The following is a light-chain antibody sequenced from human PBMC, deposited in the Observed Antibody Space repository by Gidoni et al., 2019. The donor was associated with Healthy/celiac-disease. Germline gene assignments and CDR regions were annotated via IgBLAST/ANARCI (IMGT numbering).Light chain of an antibody. CDR3: QQYNNWTPKWT. CDR1: QRVSSN. Sequence: EIVMTQSPATLSVSPGDRATLSCRASQRVSSNLAWYQQKRGQAPRLLIYGASTRATGIPARFSGSGSGTEFTLTISSLQSEDFAVYYCQQYNNWTPKWTFGQGTKVEIK. CDR2: GAS. J-gene: IGKJ1*01. V-gene: IGKV3-15*01.